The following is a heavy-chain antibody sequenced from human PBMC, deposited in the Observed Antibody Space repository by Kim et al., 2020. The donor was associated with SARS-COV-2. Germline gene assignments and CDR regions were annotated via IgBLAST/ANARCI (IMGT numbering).Heavy chain of an antibody. CDR1: GFTFGIYG. Sequence: GGSLRLSCAASGFTFGIYGMHWVRQAPGKGLEWVSGITWNSGSVGYADSVKGRFTISRDNAKNSLYLQMNSLRPEDTAFYYCPKHQETDGAMDVG. CDR3: PKHQETDGAMDV. CDR2: ITWNSGSV. D-gene: IGHD3-10*01. V-gene: IGHV3-9*01. J-gene: IGHJ6*01.